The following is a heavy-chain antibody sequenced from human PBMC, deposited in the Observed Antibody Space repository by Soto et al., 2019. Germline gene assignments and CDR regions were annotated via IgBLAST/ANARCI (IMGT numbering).Heavy chain of an antibody. Sequence: EVQLLESGGGLVQPGGSLRLSCAASGFTFSSYAMSWVRQAPGKGLEWVSAISGGGGSTYNADSVKGRFTISRDNSKNTLYLQMNSLRVDDTAVYHCVKDGAYDYVWGSYRYDYWGQGTLVTVSS. CDR1: GFTFSSYA. CDR3: VKDGAYDYVWGSYRYDY. D-gene: IGHD3-16*02. J-gene: IGHJ4*02. V-gene: IGHV3-23*01. CDR2: ISGGGGST.